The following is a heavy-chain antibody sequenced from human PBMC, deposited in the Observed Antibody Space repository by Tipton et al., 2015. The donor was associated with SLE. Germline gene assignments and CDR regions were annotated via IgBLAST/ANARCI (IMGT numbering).Heavy chain of an antibody. V-gene: IGHV5-10-1*01. CDR1: GYSFTSYW. J-gene: IGHJ4*02. D-gene: IGHD1-26*01. CDR3: ARKWEVQNPLDY. Sequence: VQLVQSGAEVKKPGESLKISCKGSGYSFTSYWISWVRQMPGKGLEWMGRIDPSDSYTNYSPSFQGHVTISADKSISTAYLQWSSLKASDTAMYYCARKWEVQNPLDYWGQGTLVTVSS. CDR2: IDPSDSYT.